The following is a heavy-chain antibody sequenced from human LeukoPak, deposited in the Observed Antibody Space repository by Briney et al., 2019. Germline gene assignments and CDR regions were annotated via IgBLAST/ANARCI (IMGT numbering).Heavy chain of an antibody. J-gene: IGHJ5*02. CDR3: GRSYFTFFGLYNGSDP. V-gene: IGHV4-39*01. D-gene: IGHD3-3*01. CDR1: RGSISSSSHY. CDR2: IYYSGTT. Sequence: SETLSLTCTVSRGSISSSSHYWVWIRQPPGKGLEWIGTIYYSGTTYYNPSLQSRVIISVDTSKNQFSLRLTSVTAADTATYYCGRSYFTFFGLYNGSDPGAQGPLVTVPS.